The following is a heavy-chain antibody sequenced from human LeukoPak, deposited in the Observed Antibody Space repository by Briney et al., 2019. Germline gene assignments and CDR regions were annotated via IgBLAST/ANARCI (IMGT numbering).Heavy chain of an antibody. J-gene: IGHJ4*02. V-gene: IGHV3-48*01. D-gene: IGHD5-12*01. CDR3: ARCDLVAAIFFEY. CDR1: GFTFSSYD. CDR2: ISSSGRNI. Sequence: GGSLRLSCAASGFTFSSYDMNWVRQAPGKGLEWVSYISSSGRNIYYADSVKGRFTISRDNAKNSVYLQMNSLGAEDTAVYYCARCDLVAAIFFEYWGQGTLVAVSS.